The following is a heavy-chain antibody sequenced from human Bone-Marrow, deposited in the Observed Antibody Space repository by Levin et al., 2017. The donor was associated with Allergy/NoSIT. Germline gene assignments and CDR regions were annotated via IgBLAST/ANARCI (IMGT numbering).Heavy chain of an antibody. J-gene: IGHJ4*02. V-gene: IGHV4-34*01. CDR2: INHSGST. CDR1: GESFSGYH. Sequence: SQTLSLTCAVYGESFSGYHWSWIRQPPGKGLEWIGEINHSGSTNYHPSLKSRVTISIDTSKNQFSLKLSSVTAADTAVYYCARSVAGLDYWGQGTLVAVSA. CDR3: ARSVAGLDY. D-gene: IGHD6-19*01.